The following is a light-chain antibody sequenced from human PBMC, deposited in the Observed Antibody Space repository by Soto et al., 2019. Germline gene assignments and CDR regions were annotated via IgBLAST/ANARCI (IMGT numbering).Light chain of an antibody. V-gene: IGLV1-44*01. Sequence: QSVLTQPPSASGTXGQRVXXXXSGSSSNIGSNTVNWYQQLPGTAPKLLIYNNNQRPSGVPDRFSGSKSGTSASLAISGLQSEDEADYYCAAWDDSLNGLVFGTGTKVTVL. CDR2: NNN. CDR3: AAWDDSLNGLV. CDR1: SSNIGSNT. J-gene: IGLJ1*01.